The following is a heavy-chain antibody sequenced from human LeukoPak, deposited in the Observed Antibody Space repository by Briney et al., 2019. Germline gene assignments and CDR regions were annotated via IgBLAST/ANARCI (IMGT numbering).Heavy chain of an antibody. V-gene: IGHV1-24*01. Sequence: ASVKVSCKVSGYTLTELSMHWVRQAPGKGLEWMGGFDPEDGETIYAQKFQGRVTMTEDTSTDTAYMELSSLRSEDTAVYYCATYYDISPSGDYYGMDVWGKWSTVTVSS. CDR2: FDPEDGET. D-gene: IGHD3-9*01. J-gene: IGHJ6*04. CDR3: ATYYDISPSGDYYGMDV. CDR1: GYTLTELS.